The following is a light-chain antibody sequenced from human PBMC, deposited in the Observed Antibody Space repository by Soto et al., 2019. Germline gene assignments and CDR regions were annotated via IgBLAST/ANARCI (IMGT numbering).Light chain of an antibody. J-gene: IGKJ1*01. CDR3: QQYSSSPST. V-gene: IGKV3-20*01. Sequence: EIVLTQSPGTLSLSPGERATHSCRASQSVSSSYLAWYQQKPGQAPRLLIYGASSRATGIPDRFSGSGSGTDFTLTISRLEPEDFAVYYCQQYSSSPSTFGQGTKVEIK. CDR2: GAS. CDR1: QSVSSSY.